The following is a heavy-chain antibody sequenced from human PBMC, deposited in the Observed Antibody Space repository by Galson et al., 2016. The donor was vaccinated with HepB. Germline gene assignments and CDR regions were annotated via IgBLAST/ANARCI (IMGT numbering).Heavy chain of an antibody. CDR1: EYTFTNYH. D-gene: IGHD3-22*01. CDR2: INPNGGST. Sequence: SVKVSCKAPEYTFTNYHLHWVRQAPGQGLEWMGIINPNGGSTTYAQKFQGRLTMTRDTSTSTVYMELSGLRSEDTAVYYCAREASIMIVVVNDWGYYGLDVGGQGATVTVSS. J-gene: IGHJ6*02. V-gene: IGHV1-46*01. CDR3: AREASIMIVVVNDWGYYGLDV.